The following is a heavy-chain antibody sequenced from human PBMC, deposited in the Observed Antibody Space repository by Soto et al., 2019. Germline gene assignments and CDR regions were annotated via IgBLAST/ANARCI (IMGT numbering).Heavy chain of an antibody. CDR1: GYSFTSYW. V-gene: IGHV5-10-1*01. D-gene: IGHD3-22*01. J-gene: IGHJ6*02. CDR3: ARHYYESSGSHYYYYYYGMDV. CDR2: IDPSDSYT. Sequence: GESLKISCKGSGYSFTSYWISWVRQMPGKGLEWLGRIDPSDSYTNYSPSFQGHVTISADKSISTAYLQWSSLKASDTAMYYCARHYYESSGSHYYYYYYGMDVWGQGTTVTVSS.